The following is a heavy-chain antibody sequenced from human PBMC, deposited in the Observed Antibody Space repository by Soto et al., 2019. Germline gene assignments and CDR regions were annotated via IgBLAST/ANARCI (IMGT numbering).Heavy chain of an antibody. CDR1: GFTFSSDA. J-gene: IGHJ4*02. D-gene: IGHD3-10*01. CDR3: AKPSSGSGSYGY. CDR2: ISGSGGST. V-gene: IGHV3-23*01. Sequence: QLLESGGGLVQPGGSLRLSLAASGFTFSSDAMSWVRQAPGQVLEWVSAISGSGGSTYYADSVKGRFTISRDNSKNTLYLQMNSLRAEDTAVYYCAKPSSGSGSYGYWGQGTLVTVSS.